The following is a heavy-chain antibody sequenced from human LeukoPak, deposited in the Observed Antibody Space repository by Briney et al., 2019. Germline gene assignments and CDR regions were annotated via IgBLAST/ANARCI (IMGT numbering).Heavy chain of an antibody. V-gene: IGHV3-74*01. Sequence: PGGSLRLSCAASGFTFRSYWMHWVRQAPGKGLVWVSRINSDGSSTSYADSVKGRFTISRDNAKNTLYLQMNSLRAEDTAVYYCASLGTVWSGYYGWFDPWGQGTLVTVSS. J-gene: IGHJ5*02. CDR2: INSDGSST. CDR3: ASLGTVWSGYYGWFDP. D-gene: IGHD3-3*01. CDR1: GFTFRSYW.